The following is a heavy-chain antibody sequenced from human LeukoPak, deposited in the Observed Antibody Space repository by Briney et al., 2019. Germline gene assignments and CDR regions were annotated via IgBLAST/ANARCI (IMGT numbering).Heavy chain of an antibody. CDR3: ARGTYYDILTGYYDY. Sequence: PGGSLRLSCAASGFTFSSYSMDWVRQAPGKGLEWVSSISSSSSYIYYADSVKGRFTISRDNAKNSLYLQMNSLRAEDTAVYYCARGTYYDILTGYYDYWGQGTLVTVSS. J-gene: IGHJ4*02. CDR2: ISSSSSYI. CDR1: GFTFSSYS. D-gene: IGHD3-9*01. V-gene: IGHV3-21*01.